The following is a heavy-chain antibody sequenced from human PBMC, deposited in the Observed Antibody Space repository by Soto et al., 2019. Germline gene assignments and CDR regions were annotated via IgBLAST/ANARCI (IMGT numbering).Heavy chain of an antibody. CDR3: ARALDATGEGWFGGGGGDAFDI. D-gene: IGHD3-10*01. Sequence: QVQLQESGPGLVKPSQTLSLTCTVSGGSISSGGYYWSWIRQHPGKGLEWIGYIYYSGSTYYNPSLKSRVTISVDTSKNQFSLKLSSVTAADTAVYYCARALDATGEGWFGGGGGDAFDIWGQGTMVTVSS. CDR2: IYYSGST. J-gene: IGHJ3*02. CDR1: GGSISSGGYY. V-gene: IGHV4-31*03.